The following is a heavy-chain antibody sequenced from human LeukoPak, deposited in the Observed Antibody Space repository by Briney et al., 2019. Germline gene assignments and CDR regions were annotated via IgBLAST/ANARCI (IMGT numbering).Heavy chain of an antibody. D-gene: IGHD4-23*01. CDR1: GFTFGSYS. Sequence: GGSLRLSCAASGFTFGSYSMNWVRQAPGKGLVWVSRIASDGSSTTYADSVKGRFSISRDNAKNTLYLQMNSLRVEDTAVYYCARGRPHGNDYWGQGTLVTVSS. CDR3: ARGRPHGNDY. V-gene: IGHV3-74*01. CDR2: IASDGSST. J-gene: IGHJ4*02.